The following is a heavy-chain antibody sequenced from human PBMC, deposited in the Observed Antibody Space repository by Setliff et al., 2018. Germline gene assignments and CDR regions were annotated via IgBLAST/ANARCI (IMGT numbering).Heavy chain of an antibody. V-gene: IGHV3-7*01. J-gene: IGHJ6*03. CDR1: GFIFSNYW. CDR2: IKQDGSEK. Sequence: GGSLRLSCAASGFIFSNYWMSWVRQAPGKGLEWVANIKQDGSEKYYVDSVKGRFTISRDNAKNSLYLQMNSLGVEDTAVFYCARLGGQLGQTRSNYYYYYYMDVWGKGTTVTVSS. CDR3: ARLGGQLGQTRSNYYYYYYMDV. D-gene: IGHD6-6*01.